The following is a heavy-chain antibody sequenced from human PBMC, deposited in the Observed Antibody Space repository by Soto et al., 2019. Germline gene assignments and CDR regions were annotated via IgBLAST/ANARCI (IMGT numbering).Heavy chain of an antibody. CDR2: INPSGGST. CDR1: GYTFTSYY. D-gene: IGHD6-19*01. Sequence: QVQLVQSGAEVQKPGASVKVSCKASGYTFTSYYMHWVRQAPGHGLEWMGIINPSGGSTSYPQKFQGRVTMARDTSTSTVYMELSSLRSEDTAVYYCAIGVAVADYFFDYWGQGTLVTVSS. V-gene: IGHV1-46*01. CDR3: AIGVAVADYFFDY. J-gene: IGHJ4*02.